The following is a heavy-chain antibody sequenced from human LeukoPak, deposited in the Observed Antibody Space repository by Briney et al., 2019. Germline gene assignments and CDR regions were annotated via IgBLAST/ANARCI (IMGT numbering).Heavy chain of an antibody. Sequence: PRASVKVSCKASGYTFTDYYMHWVRQAPGQGLEWMGWISPHSGGTNYAQKFQGRVTVTRDTSISTAYLDMSRLRSDDTAVYFCARDLALGEIVTNRGAFDIWGQGTMVTVSS. D-gene: IGHD5-24*01. J-gene: IGHJ3*02. CDR2: ISPHSGGT. CDR3: ARDLALGEIVTNRGAFDI. CDR1: GYTFTDYY. V-gene: IGHV1-2*02.